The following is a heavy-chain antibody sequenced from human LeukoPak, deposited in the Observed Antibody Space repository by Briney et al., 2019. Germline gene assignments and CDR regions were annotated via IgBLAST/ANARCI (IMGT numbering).Heavy chain of an antibody. Sequence: GGSLRLSCAASGFTFSTYSMNWVRQAPGKGLEWVANINEDGSNKWHLGSVKGRFTVSRDNARNSLYLQMNSLRVEDTAVYYCTRVIVAVPGYFDYFDFWGQGVLVTVSS. J-gene: IGHJ4*02. D-gene: IGHD6-19*01. CDR1: GFTFSTYS. V-gene: IGHV3-7*01. CDR3: TRVIVAVPGYFDYFDF. CDR2: INEDGSNK.